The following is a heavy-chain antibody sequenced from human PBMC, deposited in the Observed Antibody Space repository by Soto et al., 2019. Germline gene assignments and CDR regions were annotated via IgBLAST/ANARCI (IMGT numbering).Heavy chain of an antibody. CDR2: ISAYNGNT. CDR1: GGTFSNHA. V-gene: IGHV1-18*01. Sequence: GASVKVSCKASGGTFSNHAINWVRQAPGQGLEWMGWISAYNGNTNYAQKLQGRVTMTTDTSTSTAYMELRSLRSDDTAVYYCARDPPPPDYWGQGTLVTVSS. J-gene: IGHJ4*02. CDR3: ARDPPPPDY.